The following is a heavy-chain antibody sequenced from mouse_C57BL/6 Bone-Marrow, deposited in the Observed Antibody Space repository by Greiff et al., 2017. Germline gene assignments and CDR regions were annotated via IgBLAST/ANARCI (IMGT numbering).Heavy chain of an antibody. J-gene: IGHJ3*01. CDR2: IDPEDGDT. Sequence: EVQLQQSGAELVRPGASVKLSCTASGFNIKDYYMHWVKQRPEQGLEWIGRIDPEDGDTEYAPKFQGKATMTADPSSNTAYLQLSSLTSEDTAVYYCTSYDYDGFAYWGKGTLVTVSA. CDR3: TSYDYDGFAY. CDR1: GFNIKDYY. V-gene: IGHV14-1*01. D-gene: IGHD2-4*01.